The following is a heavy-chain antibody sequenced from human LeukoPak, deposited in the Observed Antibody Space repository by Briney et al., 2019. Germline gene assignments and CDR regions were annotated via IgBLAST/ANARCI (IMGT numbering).Heavy chain of an antibody. V-gene: IGHV4-30-2*01. D-gene: IGHD4-17*01. J-gene: IGHJ4*02. CDR2: IHHNGNT. Sequence: PSETLSLTCTVSTGSITSGGYSWNWIWQAPGKGLEWIGYIHHNGNTYSNPSLKSRVTMSLDTSKNQFSLKLSSVTAADTAIYYCARDDGDYAYYFDSWGQGALVTVSS. CDR3: ARDDGDYAYYFDS. CDR1: TGSITSGGYS.